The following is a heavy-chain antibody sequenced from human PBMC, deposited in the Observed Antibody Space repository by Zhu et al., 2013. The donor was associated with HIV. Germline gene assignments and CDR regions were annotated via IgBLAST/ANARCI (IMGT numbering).Heavy chain of an antibody. J-gene: IGHJ4*02. CDR3: ARGRDADGFIYAH. V-gene: IGHV1-8*01. D-gene: IGHD2-21*01. CDR2: MNPNSGNT. Sequence: GWRQATGQGLEWMGWMNPNSGNTGYGQKFQGRVSMTRNMSIATAYMELSNLRSEDTAVCYCARGRDADGFIYAHWGQGSLVTVSS.